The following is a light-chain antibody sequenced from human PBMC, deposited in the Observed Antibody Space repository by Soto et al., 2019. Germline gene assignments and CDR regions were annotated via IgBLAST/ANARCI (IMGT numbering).Light chain of an antibody. J-gene: IGKJ5*01. CDR2: DAS. CDR3: QQRSNCPT. CDR1: QSVSSY. Sequence: EIVLTQSTATLSLSPGERATLSCRASQSVSSYLAWYQQKPGQAPRLLIYDASNRATRIPARFSGSGSGTDFTLTSSSLEPEDFAVYYCQQRSNCPTFGQGTRLEIK. V-gene: IGKV3-11*01.